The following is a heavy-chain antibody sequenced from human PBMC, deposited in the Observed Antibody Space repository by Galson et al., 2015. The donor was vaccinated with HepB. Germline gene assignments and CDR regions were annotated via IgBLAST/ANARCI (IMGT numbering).Heavy chain of an antibody. Sequence: PALVKPPQTLTLTCTFSGFSLRTSGVGVGWIRQPPGKALEWLALIYWDDDKRYSPSLKSRLTITKDTSKNQVVLTLTNMDPVDTATYYCAHRRDGSGSYRDWGQGTLVTVSS. CDR1: GFSLRTSGVG. J-gene: IGHJ4*02. D-gene: IGHD3-10*01. V-gene: IGHV2-5*02. CDR3: AHRRDGSGSYRD. CDR2: IYWDDDK.